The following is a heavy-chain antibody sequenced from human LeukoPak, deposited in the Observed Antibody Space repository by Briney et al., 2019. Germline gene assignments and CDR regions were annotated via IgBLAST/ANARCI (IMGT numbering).Heavy chain of an antibody. V-gene: IGHV1-2*02. CDR2: INPNSGGT. J-gene: IGHJ6*03. Sequence: ASVKVSCKASGYTFTGYYMHWVRQAPGQGLEWMGWINPNSGGTNYAQKFQGRVTMTRDTSISTAYMELSRLRSDDTAVYYCARGAAAPYYYYMDVWGKGVTVTVSS. CDR3: ARGAAAPYYYYMDV. D-gene: IGHD6-13*01. CDR1: GYTFTGYY.